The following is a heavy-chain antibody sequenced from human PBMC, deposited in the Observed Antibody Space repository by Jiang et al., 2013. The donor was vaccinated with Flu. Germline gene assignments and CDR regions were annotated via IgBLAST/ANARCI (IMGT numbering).Heavy chain of an antibody. CDR3: ARHVAVADAYYFDY. CDR2: A. J-gene: IGHJ4*02. Sequence: ANYAQKFQGRVTITADESTSTAYMELSSLRSEDTAVYYCARHVAVADAYYFDYWGQGTLVTVSS. V-gene: IGHV1-69*01. D-gene: IGHD6-19*01.